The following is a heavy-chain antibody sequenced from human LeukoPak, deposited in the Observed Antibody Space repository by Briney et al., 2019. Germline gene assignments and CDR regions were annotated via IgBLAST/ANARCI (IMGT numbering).Heavy chain of an antibody. CDR3: ATNFDVKGFDP. V-gene: IGHV1-2*02. Sequence: ASVKVSCKASGYTFTGYYMNWVRQAPGQGLEWMGWINPNSGVTKYAQKFQGRVTMTRDTSITTAYMDMRRLISDDTASYYCATNFDVKGFDPWGQGTLVTVSS. D-gene: IGHD3-9*01. J-gene: IGHJ5*02. CDR2: INPNSGVT. CDR1: GYTFTGYY.